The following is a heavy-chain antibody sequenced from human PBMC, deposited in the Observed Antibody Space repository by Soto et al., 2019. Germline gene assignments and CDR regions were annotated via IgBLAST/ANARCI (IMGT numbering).Heavy chain of an antibody. CDR1: GGSISSYY. CDR3: AREGSYGSGPGV. D-gene: IGHD3-10*01. V-gene: IGHV4-59*01. J-gene: IGHJ6*04. Sequence: SETLSLTCTVSGGSISSYYWSWIRQPPGKGLEWIGYIFYSGTTNHNPSLKSRVTISVDTSKNQFSLKLSSVTAADTAVYYCAREGSYGSGPGVWGKGTTVTVSS. CDR2: IFYSGTT.